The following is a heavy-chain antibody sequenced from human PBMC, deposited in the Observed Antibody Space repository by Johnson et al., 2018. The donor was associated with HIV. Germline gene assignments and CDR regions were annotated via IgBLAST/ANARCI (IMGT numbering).Heavy chain of an antibody. J-gene: IGHJ3*02. V-gene: IGHV3-30*14. CDR2: IKQDGSEK. Sequence: QVQLVESGGGVVQPGRSLRLSCAASGFTFSSYAMYWVRQAPGKGLEWVANIKQDGSEKYYADSVKGRFTISRDNSKNTLYLQMNSLRAEDTAVYYCARVHGGATRAKGAFDIWGQGTMVTVSS. CDR3: ARVHGGATRAKGAFDI. D-gene: IGHD1-26*01. CDR1: GFTFSSYA.